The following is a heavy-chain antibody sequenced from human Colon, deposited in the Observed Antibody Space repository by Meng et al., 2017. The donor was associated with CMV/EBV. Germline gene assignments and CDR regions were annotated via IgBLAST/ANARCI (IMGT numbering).Heavy chain of an antibody. CDR2: ISGSGGST. CDR1: GFTFSSYA. Sequence: GGSLRLSCAASGFTSGFTFSSYAMNWVRQAPGKGLEWVSGISGSGGSTNYADSVKGRFTISRDNSKNTLYLQMNSLRAEDTAVYYCAKVAGDPYYYYGMDVWGQGTTVTV. D-gene: IGHD2-15*01. J-gene: IGHJ6*02. CDR3: AKVAGDPYYYYGMDV. V-gene: IGHV3-23*01.